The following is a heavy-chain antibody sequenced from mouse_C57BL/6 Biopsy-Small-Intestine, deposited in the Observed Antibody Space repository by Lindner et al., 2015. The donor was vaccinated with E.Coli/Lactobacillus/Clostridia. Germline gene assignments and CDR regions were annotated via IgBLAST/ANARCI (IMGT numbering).Heavy chain of an antibody. J-gene: IGHJ2*01. V-gene: IGHV10-1*01. CDR1: GFSFNTYA. CDR3: VRHETGTGFDY. CDR2: IRSKSNNYAT. Sequence: VQLQESGGGLVQPKGSLKLSCAASGFSFNTYAMNWVRQAPGKGLEWVARIRSKSNNYATYYADSVKDRFTISRDDSESMLYLQMNNLKTEDTAMYYCVRHETGTGFDYWGQGTTLTVSS. D-gene: IGHD4-1*01.